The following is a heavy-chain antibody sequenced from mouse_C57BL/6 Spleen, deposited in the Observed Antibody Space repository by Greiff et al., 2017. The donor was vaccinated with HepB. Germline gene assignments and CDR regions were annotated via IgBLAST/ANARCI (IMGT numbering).Heavy chain of an antibody. V-gene: IGHV14-2*01. CDR1: GFNIKDYY. CDR3: ALNYGSSREAMDY. J-gene: IGHJ4*01. CDR2: IDPEDGET. Sequence: VQLKQSGAELVKPGASVKLSCTASGFNIKDYYMHWVKQRTEQGLEWIGRIDPEDGETKYAPKFQGKATITADTSSNTAYLQLRSLTSEDTAVYYCALNYGSSREAMDYWGQGTSVTVSS. D-gene: IGHD1-1*01.